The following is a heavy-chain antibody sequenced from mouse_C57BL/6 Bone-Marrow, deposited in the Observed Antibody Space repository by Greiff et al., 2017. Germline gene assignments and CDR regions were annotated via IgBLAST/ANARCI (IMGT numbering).Heavy chain of an antibody. J-gene: IGHJ2*01. V-gene: IGHV1-22*01. CDR2: INPNNGGT. Sequence: DVKLQESGPELVKPGASVKMSCKASGYTFTDYNMHWVKQSHGKSLEWIGYINPNNGGTSYNQKFKGKATLTVNKSSSTAYMELRSLTSEDSAVYYCAPITTVVADLDYWGQGTTLTVSS. CDR1: GYTFTDYN. D-gene: IGHD1-1*01. CDR3: APITTVVADLDY.